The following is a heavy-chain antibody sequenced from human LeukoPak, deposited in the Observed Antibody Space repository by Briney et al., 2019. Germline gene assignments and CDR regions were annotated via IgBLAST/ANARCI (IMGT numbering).Heavy chain of an antibody. Sequence: ASVKVSCRASGYTFTSYDINWVRQATGQGLKWMGWMNPNSGNTGYAQKFQGRVTMTRNTSISTAYMELSSLRSEDTAVYYCARGELGGSEVDYWGQGTLVTVSS. CDR2: MNPNSGNT. D-gene: IGHD3-16*01. V-gene: IGHV1-8*01. CDR1: GYTFTSYD. J-gene: IGHJ4*02. CDR3: ARGELGGSEVDY.